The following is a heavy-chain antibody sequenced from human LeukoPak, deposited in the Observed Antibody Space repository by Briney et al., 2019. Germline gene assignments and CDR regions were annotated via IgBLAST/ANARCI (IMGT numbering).Heavy chain of an antibody. CDR3: ARAIVVVPATSSGFDY. CDR2: ISSSSSTI. CDR1: GFTFSSYS. Sequence: PGGSLRLSCAASGFTFSSYSMNWVRQAPGKGLEWVSYISSSSSTIYYADSVKGRFTISRDNAKNSLYLQMNSLRAEDTAVYYCARAIVVVPATSSGFDYWGQGTLVTVSS. V-gene: IGHV3-48*04. J-gene: IGHJ4*02. D-gene: IGHD2-2*01.